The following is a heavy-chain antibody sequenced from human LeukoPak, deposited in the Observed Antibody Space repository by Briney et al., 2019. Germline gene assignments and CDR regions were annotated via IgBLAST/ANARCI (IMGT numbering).Heavy chain of an antibody. V-gene: IGHV3-23*01. CDR1: AFTFRSYA. J-gene: IGHJ2*01. CDR3: AKAPSTIKSPGYFDL. Sequence: QPGGSLRLSCAASAFTFRSYAMSWVRQAPGKGLEWVSAISGSGGSTYYADSVKGRFTISRDNSKNTLYLQMNSLRAEDTAVYYCAKAPSTIKSPGYFDLWGRGTLVTVSS. CDR2: ISGSGGST. D-gene: IGHD6-6*01.